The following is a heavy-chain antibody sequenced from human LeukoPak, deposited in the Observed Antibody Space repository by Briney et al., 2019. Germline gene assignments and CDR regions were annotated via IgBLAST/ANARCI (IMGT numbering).Heavy chain of an antibody. CDR3: AKAKDGSSGYDYLFDY. CDR1: GFTFSTYA. J-gene: IGHJ4*02. Sequence: GRSLRLSCAGSGFTFSTYAMHWVRQAPGKGLEWVALFSYDGSTQRYADSVKGRFTISRDNSKNSLYLQMNSLRTEDTAVYYCAKAKDGSSGYDYLFDYWGQGTLVTVSS. V-gene: IGHV3-30-3*01. CDR2: FSYDGSTQ. D-gene: IGHD5-12*01.